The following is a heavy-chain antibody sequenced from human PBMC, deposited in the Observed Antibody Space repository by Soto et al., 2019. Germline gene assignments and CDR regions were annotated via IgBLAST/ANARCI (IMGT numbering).Heavy chain of an antibody. Sequence: SETLSLTCTVSCTSISSYYWSWIRQPPGKGLEWIANIHYSGTTNYNPSLASRVTLSVDTSKNQFSLKMTSVTAADRAMYFCARYNSYAIDYWGRGTLVTVSS. CDR2: IHYSGTT. J-gene: IGHJ4*02. V-gene: IGHV4-59*01. CDR1: CTSISSYY. CDR3: ARYNSYAIDY. D-gene: IGHD2-8*01.